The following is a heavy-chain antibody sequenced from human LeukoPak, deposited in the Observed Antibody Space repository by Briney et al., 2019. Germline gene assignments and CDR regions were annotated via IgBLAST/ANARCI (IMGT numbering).Heavy chain of an antibody. CDR1: AYSFRDYF. Sequence: ASVKVSCKAAAYSFRDYFIHWVRQAPGQGLEWMGRINPTTGATDYAQQFQGRVTMTRDTSINTTYLEVNSLRSDDTAFYYCARFGAGLRGSWFDPWGQGTLVSVSS. D-gene: IGHD1-26*01. CDR2: INPTTGAT. CDR3: ARFGAGLRGSWFDP. V-gene: IGHV1-2*02. J-gene: IGHJ5*02.